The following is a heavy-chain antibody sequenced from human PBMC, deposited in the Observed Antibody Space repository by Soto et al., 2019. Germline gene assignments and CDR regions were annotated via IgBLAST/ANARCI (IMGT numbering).Heavy chain of an antibody. CDR1: GFTFSSYA. D-gene: IGHD6-6*01. V-gene: IGHV3-30-3*01. Sequence: GGSLRLSCAASGFTFSSYAMHWVRQAPGKGLEWVAVISYDGSNKYYADSVKGRFTISRDNSKNTLYLQMNSLRAEDTAVYYCARTEVFRIAARPPEKWYYYYGMDVWGQGTTVTVSS. J-gene: IGHJ6*02. CDR2: ISYDGSNK. CDR3: ARTEVFRIAARPPEKWYYYYGMDV.